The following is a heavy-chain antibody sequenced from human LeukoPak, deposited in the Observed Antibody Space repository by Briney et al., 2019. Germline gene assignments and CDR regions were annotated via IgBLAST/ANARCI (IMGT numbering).Heavy chain of an antibody. Sequence: SETLSLTCTVSGGSISSSSYYWGWIRQPPGKGLEWIGSIYYSGSTYYNPSLKSRVTISVDTSKNQFSLKLSSVTAADTAVYYCARMRDILGAAFYWGRGTMVTVSS. V-gene: IGHV4-39*01. CDR3: ARMRDILGAAFY. J-gene: IGHJ3*01. D-gene: IGHD1-26*01. CDR2: IYYSGST. CDR1: GGSISSSSYY.